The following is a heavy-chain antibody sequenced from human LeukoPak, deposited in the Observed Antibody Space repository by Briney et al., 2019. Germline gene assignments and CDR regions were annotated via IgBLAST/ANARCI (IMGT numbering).Heavy chain of an antibody. Sequence: SVKVSCKVSGGTFSSYTISWVRQAPGQGLEWMGGIIPIFDTANYAQKFEARVTITADKSANTAYMELDSLRAEDTAVYYCARETSGVDYWGQGTLVTVSS. CDR1: GGTFSSYT. V-gene: IGHV1-69*06. CDR2: IIPIFDTA. CDR3: ARETSGVDY. J-gene: IGHJ4*02. D-gene: IGHD3-10*01.